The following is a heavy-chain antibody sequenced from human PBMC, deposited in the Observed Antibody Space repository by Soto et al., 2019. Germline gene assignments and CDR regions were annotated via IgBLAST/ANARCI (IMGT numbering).Heavy chain of an antibody. D-gene: IGHD3-22*01. Sequence: QEQLVQSGAEVKKPGSSVKVSCQASGGLFSSYPISWVRQVPGQGLEWMGGIIPVFHTAYYTQRFQGRVTIDASEYTNSAYMELISLRSEDTYIYYCARGGSGYTCFNEFWGQGTLVTVSS. CDR2: IIPVFHTA. CDR3: ARGGSGYTCFNEF. J-gene: IGHJ4*02. V-gene: IGHV1-69*01. CDR1: GGLFSSYP.